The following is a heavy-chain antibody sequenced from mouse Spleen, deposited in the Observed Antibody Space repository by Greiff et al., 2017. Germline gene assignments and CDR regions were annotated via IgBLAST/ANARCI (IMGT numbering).Heavy chain of an antibody. CDR2: IDPSDSET. Sequence: VKLQQPGAELVRPGSSVKLSCKASGYTFTSYWMHWVKQRPIQGLEWIGNIDPSDSETHYNQKFKDKATLTVDKSSSTAYMQLSSLTSEDSAVYYCARGGLRSYWYFDVWGAGTTVTVSS. CDR3: ARGGLRSYWYFDV. V-gene: IGHV1-52*01. CDR1: GYTFTSYW. J-gene: IGHJ1*01. D-gene: IGHD2-4*01.